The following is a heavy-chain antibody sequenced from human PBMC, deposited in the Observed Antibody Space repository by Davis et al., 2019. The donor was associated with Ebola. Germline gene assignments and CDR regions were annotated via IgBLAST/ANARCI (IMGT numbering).Heavy chain of an antibody. CDR2: TYYLSKWYN. V-gene: IGHV6-1*01. CDR1: GDSVSSNSAA. CDR3: VRGYVLGPGRPFDY. Sequence: SETLSLTCAISGDSVSSNSAAWNWIRQSPSRGLEWLGRTYYLSKWYNDYSASVKSRITINPDTSKNQFSLQLKYVTPEDTAVYYCVRGYVLGPGRPFDYWGQGTLVTVSS. J-gene: IGHJ4*02. D-gene: IGHD3-10*01.